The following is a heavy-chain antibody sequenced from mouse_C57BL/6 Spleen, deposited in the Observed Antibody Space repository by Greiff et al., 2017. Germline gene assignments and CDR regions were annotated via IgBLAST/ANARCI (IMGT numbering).Heavy chain of an antibody. J-gene: IGHJ2*01. V-gene: IGHV1-7*01. CDR1: GYTFTSYW. CDR3: ASPESLDY. Sequence: VQLQQSGAELAKPGASVKLSCKASGYTFTSYWMHWVKQRPGQGLEWIGYINPSSGYTKYNQKFKDKARLTADKSSSTAYMQLNSLTYEDSAVYYCASPESLDYWGQGTTLTVSS. CDR2: INPSSGYT.